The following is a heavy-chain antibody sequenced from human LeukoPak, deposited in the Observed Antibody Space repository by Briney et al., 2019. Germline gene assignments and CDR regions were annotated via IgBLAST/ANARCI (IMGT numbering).Heavy chain of an antibody. CDR1: GYTFTDHY. CDR3: ARRLGHTSLYNFGLSLDP. CDR2: INPDNGGR. D-gene: IGHD3-10*01. J-gene: IGHJ5*02. V-gene: IGHV1-2*02. Sequence: GASVKVSCKASGYTFTDHYVHWVRQAPGQGLEWMGWINPDNGGRTYEKSFRGRVTMTRDTSLSTAYLELSRLTADDTAMYYCARRLGHTSLYNFGLSLDPWGQGALVTVSS.